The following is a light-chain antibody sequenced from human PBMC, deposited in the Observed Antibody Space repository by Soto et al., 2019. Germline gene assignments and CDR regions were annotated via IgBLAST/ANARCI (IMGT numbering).Light chain of an antibody. CDR1: QSIGNS. J-gene: IGKJ4*01. V-gene: IGKV3-11*01. CDR2: DAF. Sequence: TVLTQSPATLSLSPGERATLSCKASQSIGNSLGWFQQKPGQAPRLLIDDAFNRATGIPARFTGSGSGSDFTLTISSLVPEDVGVYYCRQRYNWPLTFGGGTKVEIK. CDR3: RQRYNWPLT.